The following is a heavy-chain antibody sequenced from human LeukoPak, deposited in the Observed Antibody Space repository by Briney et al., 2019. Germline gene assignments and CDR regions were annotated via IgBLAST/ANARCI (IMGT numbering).Heavy chain of an antibody. CDR1: GYTLTELS. CDR2: FDPEDGET. V-gene: IGHV1-24*01. D-gene: IGHD1-1*01. CDR3: ATESTTGTTWAAFDI. J-gene: IGHJ3*02. Sequence: ASVKVSCKVSGYTLTELSMHRVRQAPGKGLEWMGGFDPEDGETIYAQKFQGRVTMTEDTSTDTAYMELSSLRSEDTAVYYCATESTTGTTWAAFDIWGQGTMVTVSS.